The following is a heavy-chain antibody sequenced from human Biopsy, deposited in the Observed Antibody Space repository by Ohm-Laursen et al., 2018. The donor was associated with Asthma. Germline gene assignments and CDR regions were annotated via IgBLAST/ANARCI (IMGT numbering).Heavy chain of an antibody. Sequence: VASVKVSCKASGYTFRSYGVSWVRQAPGQGLEWMGWISPFTGDTHFGQKFQGRVTMTTDTSTDTAYMELRSLRSDDTAVYYCARHPYNFGGFDYWGQGKPVTVSS. CDR3: ARHPYNFGGFDY. CDR2: ISPFTGDT. D-gene: IGHD5-24*01. V-gene: IGHV1-18*04. J-gene: IGHJ4*02. CDR1: GYTFRSYG.